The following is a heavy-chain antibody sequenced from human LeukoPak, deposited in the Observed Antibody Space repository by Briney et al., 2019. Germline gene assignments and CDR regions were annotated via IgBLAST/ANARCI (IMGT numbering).Heavy chain of an antibody. J-gene: IGHJ4*02. V-gene: IGHV1-69*01. CDR3: ARGGYSYGYSPDY. D-gene: IGHD5-18*01. CDR1: GGTFSSYA. CDR2: IIPIFGTA. Sequence: SVKVSCKASGGTFSSYAISWVRQAPGQGLEWMGGIIPIFGTANYAQEFQGRVTITADESTSTAYMELSSLRSEDTAVYYCARGGYSYGYSPDYWGQGTLVTVSS.